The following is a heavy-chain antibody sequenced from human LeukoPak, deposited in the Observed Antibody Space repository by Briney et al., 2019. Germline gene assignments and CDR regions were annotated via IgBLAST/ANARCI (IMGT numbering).Heavy chain of an antibody. CDR1: GGSISSYY. CDR3: ARTRDYGDYYRLDY. CDR2: IYYSGST. J-gene: IGHJ4*02. Sequence: PSETLSLTCTVSGGSISSYYWSWIRHPPAQGQEWVGYIYYSGSTNYNPSLKSRVTISVDTSKNQFSLKLSSVTAADTAVYYCARTRDYGDYYRLDYWGQGTLVTVSS. D-gene: IGHD4-17*01. V-gene: IGHV4-59*12.